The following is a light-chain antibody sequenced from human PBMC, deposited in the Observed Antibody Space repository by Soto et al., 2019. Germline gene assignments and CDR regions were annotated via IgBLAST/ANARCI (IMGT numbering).Light chain of an antibody. CDR1: QSVSNNY. V-gene: IGKV3-20*01. Sequence: IVLTQSPGTLALSPGESATISSRASQSVSNNYLAWYQQKPGQAPRLLIYGASNSATGIPDRFSGSGSGTDFTLTISRLEREDFAVYYCQQYGSSGTFGQGTMVDIK. CDR3: QQYGSSGT. J-gene: IGKJ1*01. CDR2: GAS.